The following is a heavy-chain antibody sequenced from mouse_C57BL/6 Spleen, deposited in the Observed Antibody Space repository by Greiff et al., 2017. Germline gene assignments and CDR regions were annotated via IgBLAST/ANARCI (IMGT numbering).Heavy chain of an antibody. CDR1: GFTFTSYW. V-gene: IGHV1-52*01. D-gene: IGHD2-3*01. J-gene: IGHJ4*01. Sequence: QVQLLQPGAELVRPGSSVKLSCKASGFTFTSYWMPWVQQRPIQGLEWIGTIDPSDSETHYPQKFKDQVTLTVYKSTSTAYMQLSSLTAEDSAVYYCARRDGYYDYAMDYWGQGTSVTVSS. CDR3: ARRDGYYDYAMDY. CDR2: IDPSDSET.